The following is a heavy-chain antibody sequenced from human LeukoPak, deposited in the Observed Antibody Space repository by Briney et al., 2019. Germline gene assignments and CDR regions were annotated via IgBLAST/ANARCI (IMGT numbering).Heavy chain of an antibody. CDR3: ARDLTLGSFDP. D-gene: IGHD6-6*01. V-gene: IGHV3-64*01. CDR2: ISSNGGST. J-gene: IGHJ5*02. Sequence: GGSLRLSCAASGFTFSSYWMSWVRQAPGKGLEYVSAISSNGGSTYYANSVKGRFTISRDNSKNTLYLQMGSLRAEDMAVYYCARDLTLGSFDPWGQGTLVTVSS. CDR1: GFTFSSYW.